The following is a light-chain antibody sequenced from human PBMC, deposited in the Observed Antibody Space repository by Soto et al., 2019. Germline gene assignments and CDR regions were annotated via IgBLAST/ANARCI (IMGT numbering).Light chain of an antibody. Sequence: QSVLTQPPSVSGAPGQRVTISCTGSSSNIGAGYDVHWYQQLPGTAPKLLIYGNSNRPSGVPDRFSGSKSGTSASLAITGLQAEDEADYYCQSYDSSLRGVFGTGTKLPS. CDR1: SSNIGAGYD. CDR2: GNS. J-gene: IGLJ1*01. CDR3: QSYDSSLRGV. V-gene: IGLV1-40*01.